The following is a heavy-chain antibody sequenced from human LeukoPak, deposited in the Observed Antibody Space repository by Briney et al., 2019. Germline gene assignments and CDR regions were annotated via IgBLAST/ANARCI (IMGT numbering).Heavy chain of an antibody. V-gene: IGHV4-59*01. J-gene: IGHJ4*02. D-gene: IGHD4-23*01. Sequence: SSETLSLTCTVSGGSISSYYWSWIRQPPGKGLEWIGYIYYSGSTNYNPSLKSRVTMSVDTSKNQFSLKVSSVTAADTAVYYCARDGGGKSRPFDYWGQGTPVTVSS. CDR2: IYYSGST. CDR1: GGSISSYY. CDR3: ARDGGGKSRPFDY.